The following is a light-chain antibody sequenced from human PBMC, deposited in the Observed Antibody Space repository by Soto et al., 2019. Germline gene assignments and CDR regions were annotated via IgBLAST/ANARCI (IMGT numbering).Light chain of an antibody. CDR2: KAS. V-gene: IGKV1-5*03. CDR1: QTISSW. CDR3: QQYNSDSEA. J-gene: IGKJ1*01. Sequence: DIQMTQSPSTLSGSVGDIVTITCRSSQTISSWLAWYHQKPGKAPKLLIYKASTLKSGVPSRFSGSGSGTEFTLTISSLQPDHFETYYCQQYNSDSEAFGQGTKVDIK.